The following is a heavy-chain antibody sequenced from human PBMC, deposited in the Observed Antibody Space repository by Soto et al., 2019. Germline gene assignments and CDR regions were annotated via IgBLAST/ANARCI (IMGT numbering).Heavy chain of an antibody. J-gene: IGHJ6*02. CDR3: ARRGDQLPQSGYYYYGMDV. CDR2: IIPIFGTA. V-gene: IGHV1-69*01. Sequence: QVQLVQSGAEVKKPGSSVKVSCKASGGTSSSYAISWVRQAPGQGLEWMGGIIPIFGTANYAQKFQGRVTITADESTSTAYMELSSLRSEDTAVYYWARRGDQLPQSGYYYYGMDVWGQGTTVTVSS. CDR1: GGTSSSYA. D-gene: IGHD2-2*01.